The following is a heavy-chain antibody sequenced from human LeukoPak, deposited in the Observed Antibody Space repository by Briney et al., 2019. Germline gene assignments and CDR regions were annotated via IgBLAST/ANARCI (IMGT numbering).Heavy chain of an antibody. CDR3: ARQDSGTYLNPLDI. V-gene: IGHV4-59*08. Sequence: SETLSLTCIVSGGSISSYYWSGIRQPPGKGLEWIGYIYYTGSTNYNPSLKSRVTISVDTSKNQLSLKLRSVTAADTAVYYCARQDSGTYLNPLDIWGQGTVVTVSS. D-gene: IGHD1-26*01. CDR2: IYYTGST. J-gene: IGHJ3*02. CDR1: GGSISSYY.